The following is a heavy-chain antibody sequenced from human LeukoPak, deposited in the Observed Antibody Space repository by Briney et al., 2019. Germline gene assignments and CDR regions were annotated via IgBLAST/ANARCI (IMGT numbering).Heavy chain of an antibody. CDR2: ISAYNGNT. Sequence: ASVKVSCKASGYTFTSYGISWVRQAPGQRLEWMGWISAYNGNTNYAQKLQGRVTMTTDTSTSTAYMELRSLRSDDTAVYYCARGAPDIVVVVAATPGRLDYWGQGTLVTVSS. CDR1: GYTFTSYG. D-gene: IGHD2-15*01. J-gene: IGHJ4*02. V-gene: IGHV1-18*01. CDR3: ARGAPDIVVVVAATPGRLDY.